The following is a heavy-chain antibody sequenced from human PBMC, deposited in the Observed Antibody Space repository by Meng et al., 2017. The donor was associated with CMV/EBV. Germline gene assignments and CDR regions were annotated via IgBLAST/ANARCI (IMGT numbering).Heavy chain of an antibody. D-gene: IGHD2-2*02. Sequence: GESLKISCAASGFTFSSYDMHWVRQVTGKGLEWVSSIGTAGDTYYPDSVKGRFTISRENARNSLYLQMNSLRAGDTAVYYCGRGTHCNSTSCNRSPVDYWGQGSLVIVSS. J-gene: IGHJ4*02. CDR3: GRGTHCNSTSCNRSPVDY. CDR1: GFTFSSYD. CDR2: IGTAGDT. V-gene: IGHV3-13*01.